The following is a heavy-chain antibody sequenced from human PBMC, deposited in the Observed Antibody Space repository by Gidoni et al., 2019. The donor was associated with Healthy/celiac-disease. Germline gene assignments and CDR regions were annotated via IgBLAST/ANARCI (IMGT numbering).Heavy chain of an antibody. D-gene: IGHD2-21*02. CDR2: INHSGST. CDR1: GGSFSGYY. J-gene: IGHJ6*02. Sequence: QVQLQPWGAGLLQPPDTLSPTCAVHGGSFSGYYWSWIRQPPGKGLEWIGEINHSGSTNYNPSLKSRVTISVDTSKNQFSLKLSSVTAADTAVYYCASLGAYCGGDCYSPWGMDVWGQGTTVTVSS. V-gene: IGHV4-34*01. CDR3: ASLGAYCGGDCYSPWGMDV.